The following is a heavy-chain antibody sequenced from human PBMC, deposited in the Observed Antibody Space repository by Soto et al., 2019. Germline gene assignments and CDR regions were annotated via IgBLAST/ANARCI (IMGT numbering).Heavy chain of an antibody. CDR1: GFTFSNAW. V-gene: IGHV3-15*07. D-gene: IGHD2-15*01. CDR3: TTGAASTPYYFDY. J-gene: IGHJ4*02. Sequence: PGGSLRLSCAASGFTFSNAWMNWVRQAPGKGLEWVGRIKSKTDGGTTDYDAPVKDRFTISRDDSKNTLYLQMNSLKTEDTAVYYCTTGAASTPYYFDYWGQGTLVTVSS. CDR2: IKSKTDGGTT.